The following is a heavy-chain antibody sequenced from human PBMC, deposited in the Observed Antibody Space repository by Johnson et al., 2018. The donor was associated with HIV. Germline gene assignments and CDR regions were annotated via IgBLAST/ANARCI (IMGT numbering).Heavy chain of an antibody. D-gene: IGHD6-6*01. CDR1: GFTFSNFG. J-gene: IGHJ3*02. Sequence: QVQLVESGGGVVQPGRSLRLSCTASGFTFSNFGFYWVRQAPGKGLEWVAAISFAGNIKYYADSVKGRFTISRENSKNMLYLQMNSLRAEDTAVYYCARDRAPFYSSSSTPFDVFDIWGQGTMVTVSS. CDR2: ISFAGNIK. V-gene: IGHV3-30*03. CDR3: ARDRAPFYSSSSTPFDVFDI.